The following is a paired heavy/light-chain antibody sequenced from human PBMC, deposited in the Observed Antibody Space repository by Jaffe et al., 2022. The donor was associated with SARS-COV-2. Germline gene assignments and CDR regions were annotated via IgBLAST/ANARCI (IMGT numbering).Heavy chain of an antibody. Sequence: EVQLVESGGGLEKPGRSLRLSCEASGFTFGDYAMSWFRQAPGKGLEWVAFIRKKADGGTIDYAASVKGRFTISRDDSKSIAYLQMDSLKTEDTAVYYCVRDSGTYHYFDYWGQGTLVTVSS. J-gene: IGHJ4*02. CDR1: GFTFGDYA. V-gene: IGHV3-49*05. CDR3: VRDSGTYHYFDY. CDR2: IRKKADGGTI. D-gene: IGHD1-26*01.
Light chain of an antibody. CDR2: GAS. V-gene: IGKV3-15*01. CDR3: QQYNNWPLT. J-gene: IGKJ4*01. Sequence: EIVMTQSPATLSVSPGERATLFCRASQSVRSNLAWYQQKPGQAPRLLIYGASTRATGIPARFSGSGSGTEFTLTISSLQSEDFAVYYCQQYNNWPLTFGGGTKVEIK. CDR1: QSVRSN.